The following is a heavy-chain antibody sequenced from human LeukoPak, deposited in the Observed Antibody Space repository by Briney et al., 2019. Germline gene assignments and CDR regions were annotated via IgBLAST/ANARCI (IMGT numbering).Heavy chain of an antibody. V-gene: IGHV3-30*02. J-gene: IGHJ3*02. Sequence: GGSLRLSCAASGFTFSSYGMHWVRQAPGKGLEWVTSIQYDGNNKYCADSVKGRFSISRYNPNNTLFLQMNSLRAEDTAVYYCAKEGGYSYGFGIGDDALDIWGQGTMVTVSS. CDR1: GFTFSSYG. CDR3: AKEGGYSYGFGIGDDALDI. D-gene: IGHD5-18*01. CDR2: IQYDGNNK.